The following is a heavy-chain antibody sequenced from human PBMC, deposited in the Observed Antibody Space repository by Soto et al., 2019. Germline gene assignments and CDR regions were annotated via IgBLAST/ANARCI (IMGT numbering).Heavy chain of an antibody. CDR3: ARDSNRGAGYSSNWYWDAGGGYYYYGMHA. D-gene: IGHD6-13*01. CDR2: INPNSGGT. V-gene: IGHV1-2*04. CDR1: GYTFTGYY. Sequence: ASVRVSCRASGYTFTGYYIHWVRQAPGQGLEWMGWINPNSGGTNYAQKFQGWVTMTRDTSISTAYMELSRLRSDDTAVYYCARDSNRGAGYSSNWYWDAGGGYYYYGMHAWGQGTTVTASS. J-gene: IGHJ6*02.